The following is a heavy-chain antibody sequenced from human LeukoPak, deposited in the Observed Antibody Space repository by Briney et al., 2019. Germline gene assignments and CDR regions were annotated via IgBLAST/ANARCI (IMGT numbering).Heavy chain of an antibody. CDR3: AREARDFWSGPFDY. J-gene: IGHJ4*02. V-gene: IGHV3-7*03. Sequence: GGSLRLSCAASGFTFSSYWMTWVRQAPGKGLEWVANIKQDGGEKYYVDSVKGRFTISGDNAKNSLYLQMNSLRAEDMAVYYCAREARDFWSGPFDYWGQGTLVTVSS. CDR2: IKQDGGEK. CDR1: GFTFSSYW. D-gene: IGHD3-3*01.